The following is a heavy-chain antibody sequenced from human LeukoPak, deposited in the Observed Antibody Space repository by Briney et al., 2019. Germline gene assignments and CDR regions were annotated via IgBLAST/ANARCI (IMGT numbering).Heavy chain of an antibody. CDR1: GGSICRTNR. J-gene: IGHJ4*02. V-gene: IGHV4/OR15-8*02. CDR2: ISLTGQT. D-gene: IGHD1-26*01. CDR3: SRYSGAFFPFGY. Sequence: PSETLSLTSGHPGGSICRTNRGTWVRQPPGQGLEWIGEISLTGQTNYNPSLNGRVTMSLDESRNPLSLKLTSVTAADTAIYYCSRYSGAFFPFGYWGQGTLVIVPP.